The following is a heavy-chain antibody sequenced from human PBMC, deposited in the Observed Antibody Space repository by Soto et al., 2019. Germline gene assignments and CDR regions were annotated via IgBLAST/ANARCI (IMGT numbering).Heavy chain of an antibody. CDR2: INAGNGDT. D-gene: IGHD3-10*01. CDR3: ARGAMVRGVMNFDY. J-gene: IGHJ4*02. Sequence: QVQLVQSGAEVKKPGASVKVSCKASGYTFTSYAMHWVRQAPGQRREWMGWINAGNGDTKYSQKFQGRVTITRDTSASTAYMELSSLRSEDTAVYYCARGAMVRGVMNFDYWGQGTLVTVSS. CDR1: GYTFTSYA. V-gene: IGHV1-3*01.